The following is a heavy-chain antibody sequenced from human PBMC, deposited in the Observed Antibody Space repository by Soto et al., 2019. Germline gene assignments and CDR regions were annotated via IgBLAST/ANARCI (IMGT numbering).Heavy chain of an antibody. CDR1: VGYMSSSNW. J-gene: IGHJ4*02. V-gene: IGHV4-4*02. CDR2: IYHSGST. CDR3: ARHNYGSGSTYFDY. Sequence: TQPLTYAVCVGYMSSSNWWRWVRKPPGKGLEWIGEIYHSGSTNYNPSLKSRVTISVHRSKNQFSLKLNSMTAADTAVYYCARHNYGSGSTYFDYWGQGTLVTVSS. D-gene: IGHD3-10*01.